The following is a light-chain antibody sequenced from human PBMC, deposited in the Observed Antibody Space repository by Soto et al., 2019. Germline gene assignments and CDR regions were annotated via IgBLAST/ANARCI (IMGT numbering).Light chain of an antibody. J-gene: IGKJ2*01. CDR1: QSVASNY. V-gene: IGKV3-20*01. CDR2: GAS. Sequence: EIVLTQSPGTLSLSPGERATLSCRASQSVASNYLAWYQQKPGQAPRVLIYGASSRASGIPDRFSSSGSGTDFTLTISRLEPEDFAVYYCQQYGLSHTFGQGTKLEIK. CDR3: QQYGLSHT.